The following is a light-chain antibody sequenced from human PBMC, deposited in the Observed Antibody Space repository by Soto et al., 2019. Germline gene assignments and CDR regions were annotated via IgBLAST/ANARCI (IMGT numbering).Light chain of an antibody. CDR3: SSYTSSSGV. Sequence: QSALTQPASVSGSPGQSITISCTGTSSDVGGYNYVSWYQQHPGKAPKLMIYDVSNRPSGVSNRFSGSKSGNTASLTISGLQAEDEADYYCSSYTSSSGVFGGGNKVTVL. CDR1: SSDVGGYNY. V-gene: IGLV2-14*01. J-gene: IGLJ2*01. CDR2: DVS.